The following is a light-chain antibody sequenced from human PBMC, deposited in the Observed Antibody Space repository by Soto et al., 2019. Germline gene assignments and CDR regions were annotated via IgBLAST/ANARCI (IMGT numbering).Light chain of an antibody. CDR3: QVRSDWPPFKYT. J-gene: IGKJ2*01. V-gene: IGKV3-11*01. CDR1: QSVDTM. CDR2: ETS. Sequence: EIVLTQSPATLSLSARERVTLSCRSSQSVDTMVAWYQQQVGRTPRLLIYETSSRATGVPARFSGSGSGTDFTLTISRLVPEDFAIYFCQVRSDWPPFKYTFGQGTKLEVK.